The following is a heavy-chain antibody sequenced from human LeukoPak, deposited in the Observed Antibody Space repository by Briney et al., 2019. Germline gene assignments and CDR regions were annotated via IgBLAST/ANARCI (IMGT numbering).Heavy chain of an antibody. V-gene: IGHV4-61*02. J-gene: IGHJ4*02. CDR2: IYTSGST. CDR3: AREPAAAAVDY. Sequence: SETLSLTCTVSGGSISSGSYYWSWIRQPAGKGLEWIGRIYTSGSTNYNPSLKSRVTISVDTSKNQFSLKLSSVTAADTAVYYCAREPAAAAVDYWGQGTLVTVSS. CDR1: GGSISSGSYY. D-gene: IGHD6-13*01.